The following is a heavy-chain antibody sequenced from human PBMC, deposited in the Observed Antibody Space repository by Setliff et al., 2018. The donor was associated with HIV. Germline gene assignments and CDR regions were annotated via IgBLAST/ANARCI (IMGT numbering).Heavy chain of an antibody. V-gene: IGHV4-59*08. Sequence: SETLSLTCTVSGGSISSHYWIWIRQPPRKGLEWIGYIHYSGATNYNPSLKSRVTISLDTSRTQFSLRLSSVTAADTAVYYCARHSPNVGVRGDAFDIWGQGTVVTVSS. CDR1: GGSISSHY. J-gene: IGHJ3*02. D-gene: IGHD2-8*01. CDR2: IHYSGAT. CDR3: ARHSPNVGVRGDAFDI.